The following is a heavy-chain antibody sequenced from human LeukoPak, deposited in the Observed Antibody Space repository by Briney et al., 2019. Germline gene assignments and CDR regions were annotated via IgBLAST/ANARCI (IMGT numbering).Heavy chain of an antibody. D-gene: IGHD4-17*01. CDR3: AVYDYGDYGFVY. Sequence: PGGSLRLSCAASGFAYRTYAMSWVRQAPGKGLEWVSAISGSGGSTYYADSVKGRFTISRDNSKNTLYLQMNSLRAEDTAVYYCAVYDYGDYGFVYWGQGTLVTVSS. CDR2: ISGSGGST. J-gene: IGHJ4*02. CDR1: GFAYRTYA. V-gene: IGHV3-23*01.